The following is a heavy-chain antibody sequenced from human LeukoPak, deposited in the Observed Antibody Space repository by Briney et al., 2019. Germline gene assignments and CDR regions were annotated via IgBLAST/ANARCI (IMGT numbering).Heavy chain of an antibody. CDR2: ISSSSNYI. V-gene: IGHV3-21*01. CDR3: ARDAPLPDF. Sequence: GGSLTLSSTAYGVSISTYTMNWVRQAPGKGLEWVSSISSSSNYIYYADSVKGRFTISRDNAKNSLYLQMNSLRAEDTAVYYCARDAPLPDFWGQGTLVTVSS. D-gene: IGHD1-26*01. CDR1: GVSISTYT. J-gene: IGHJ4*02.